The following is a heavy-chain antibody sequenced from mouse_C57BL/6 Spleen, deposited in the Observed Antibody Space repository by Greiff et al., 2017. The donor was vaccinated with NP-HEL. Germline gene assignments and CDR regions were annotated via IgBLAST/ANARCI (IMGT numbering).Heavy chain of an antibody. CDR1: GFNIKDYY. Sequence: QQSGAELVRPGASVKLSCTASGFNIKDYYMHWVKQRPEQGLEWIGRIDPEDGDTEYAPKFQGKATMTADTSSNTAYLQLSSLTSEDTAVYYCTTYYYGSSSWFAYWGQGTLVTVSA. J-gene: IGHJ3*01. V-gene: IGHV14-1*01. CDR2: IDPEDGDT. CDR3: TTYYYGSSSWFAY. D-gene: IGHD1-1*01.